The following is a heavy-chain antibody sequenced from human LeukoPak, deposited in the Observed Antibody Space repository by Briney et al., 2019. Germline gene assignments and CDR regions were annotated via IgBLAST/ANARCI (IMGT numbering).Heavy chain of an antibody. V-gene: IGHV1-69*13. CDR2: IIPIFGTA. J-gene: IGHJ6*03. CDR3: ARDGKYYDFWSGPPLNYYYYMDV. CDR1: GGTFSSYA. Sequence: GASVKVSCKASGGTFSSYAISWVRQAPGQGLEWMGGIIPIFGTANYAQKFQGRVTITADESTSTAYMELSSLRSEDTVVYYCARDGKYYDFWSGPPLNYYYYMDVWGKGTTVTVSS. D-gene: IGHD3-3*01.